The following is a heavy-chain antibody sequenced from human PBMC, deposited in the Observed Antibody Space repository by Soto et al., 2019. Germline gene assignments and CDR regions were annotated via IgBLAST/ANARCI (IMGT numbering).Heavy chain of an antibody. CDR3: TTDPRD. J-gene: IGHJ4*02. V-gene: IGHV3-15*01. Sequence: EVQLVESGGGSAKPGESLRLSCAASGFIFRHSWMSWVRQAPGKGPEWIGRIKSKADGGTIDYAASVKDRFTVSRDDSRNMFYLQMNSLRTEDTAVYYCTTDPRDWGQGTLVTVSS. CDR1: GFIFRHSW. CDR2: IKSKADGGTI.